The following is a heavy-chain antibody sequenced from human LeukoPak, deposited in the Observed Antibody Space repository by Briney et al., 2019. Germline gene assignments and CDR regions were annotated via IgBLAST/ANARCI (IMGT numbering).Heavy chain of an antibody. D-gene: IGHD3-9*01. CDR3: VKNRKPYYYDILTDYPYVFDI. CDR2: IHYDGSE. V-gene: IGHV3-30*02. CDR1: GFTFSSYG. Sequence: GGSLRLSCAASGFTFSSYGMHWVRQAPGKGLEWVAFIHYDGSEYYADSVKGRITISRDNSKNTVYLQMNSLRAEDTAVYYCVKNRKPYYYDILTDYPYVFDIWGQGTMVIVSS. J-gene: IGHJ3*02.